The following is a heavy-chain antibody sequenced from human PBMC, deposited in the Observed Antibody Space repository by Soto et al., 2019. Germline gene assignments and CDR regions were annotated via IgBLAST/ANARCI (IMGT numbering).Heavy chain of an antibody. CDR1: GCTFSTYG. Sequence: GGSLRLSCAASGCTFSTYGMHWVRQAPGKGLEWVAVISYDGSNKYYADSVKGRFTISRDNSKNTLYLQMNSLRAEDTAVYYCASTYYDILTGSGGPFDYWGQGTLVTVSS. CDR2: ISYDGSNK. J-gene: IGHJ4*02. CDR3: ASTYYDILTGSGGPFDY. V-gene: IGHV3-30*03. D-gene: IGHD3-9*01.